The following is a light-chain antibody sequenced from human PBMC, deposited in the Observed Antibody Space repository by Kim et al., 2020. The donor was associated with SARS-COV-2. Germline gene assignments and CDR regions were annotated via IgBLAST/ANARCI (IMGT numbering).Light chain of an antibody. CDR3: QVWDSSSDHVV. CDR1: NIESKS. CDR2: YDS. J-gene: IGLJ2*01. V-gene: IGLV3-21*04. Sequence: PGETARITCGGNNIESKSVHWYQQKPGQAPVQVIYYDSDRPSGIPERFAGSNSGNTATLTISRVEAGDEAEYYCQVWDSSSDHVVFGGGTQLTVL.